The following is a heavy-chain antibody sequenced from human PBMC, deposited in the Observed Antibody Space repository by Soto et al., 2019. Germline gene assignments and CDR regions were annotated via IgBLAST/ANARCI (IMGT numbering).Heavy chain of an antibody. CDR1: GYTFSTYG. J-gene: IGHJ5*02. Sequence: QVQLVQSGAEVKKPGASVKVSCKASGYTFSTYGINWVRQAPGQGLEWMGWISAYNGNTNYAQKLQGRVTMTTDTSTSTAYMELGSLRSDDTAVYYCARDRGQWLSKGEFDPWGQGTLVTVSS. V-gene: IGHV1-18*01. CDR3: ARDRGQWLSKGEFDP. D-gene: IGHD6-19*01. CDR2: ISAYNGNT.